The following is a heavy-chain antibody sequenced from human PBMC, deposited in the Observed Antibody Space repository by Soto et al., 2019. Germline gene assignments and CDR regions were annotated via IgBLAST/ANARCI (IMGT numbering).Heavy chain of an antibody. CDR1: DDSNTTYY. CDR2: IYYSGGT. D-gene: IGHD5-12*01. Sequence: ASETLSLTCTVSDDSNTTYYWSWIRQPPGKGLEWIAYIYYSGGTNYNPSLKSRATISVDTSKNQFSLKMGSVTAADTALYYCARRRTYSGYSSAFDLWGRGILVT. J-gene: IGHJ4*02. V-gene: IGHV4-59*08. CDR3: ARRRTYSGYSSAFDL.